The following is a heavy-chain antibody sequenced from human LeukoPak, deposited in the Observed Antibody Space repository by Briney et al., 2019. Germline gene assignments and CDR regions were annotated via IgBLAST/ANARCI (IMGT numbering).Heavy chain of an antibody. J-gene: IGHJ4*02. CDR2: ISASGSSR. CDR3: ARDRTSIAAAGLDY. CDR1: GFIFVNHD. D-gene: IGHD6-13*01. V-gene: IGHV3-23*01. Sequence: PGGSLRLSCAASGFIFVNHDMSWVRQAPGKGLEWVSGISASGSSRFYADSVKGRFTISRDNSKNTLYLQMNSLRVEDTAVYYCARDRTSIAAAGLDYWGQGTLVTVSS.